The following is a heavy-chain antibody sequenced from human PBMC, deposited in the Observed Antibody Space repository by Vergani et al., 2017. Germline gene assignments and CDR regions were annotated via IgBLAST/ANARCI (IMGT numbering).Heavy chain of an antibody. V-gene: IGHV1-69*13. J-gene: IGHJ4*02. Sequence: QGQLAQSGAEVKKPGSSVKVSCKASGGTFSSNSISWVRQAPGQGLEWMGRIIPIFGTTSYAQKFQDRVTILADESTSTAYMELSSLRSEDTAVYYCARSSGYYPYYFDFWGQGTLVTVSS. CDR1: GGTFSSNS. D-gene: IGHD3-22*01. CDR3: ARSSGYYPYYFDF. CDR2: IIPIFGTT.